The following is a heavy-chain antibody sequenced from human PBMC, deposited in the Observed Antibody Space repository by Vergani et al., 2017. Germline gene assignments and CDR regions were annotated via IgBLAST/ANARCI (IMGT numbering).Heavy chain of an antibody. V-gene: IGHV1-18*01. CDR3: AAGGGSHGSSWTAARGYYYGMDV. D-gene: IGHD3/OR15-3a*01. Sequence: VQLVESGAEVKKPGASVKVSCKASGYTFTSYGISWVRQAPGQGLEWMGWISAYNGNTNYAQKLQGRVTMTTDTSTSTAYMELRSLRSDDTAVYYCAAGGGSHGSSWTAARGYYYGMDVWGQGTTVTVSS. CDR1: GYTFTSYG. CDR2: ISAYNGNT. J-gene: IGHJ6*02.